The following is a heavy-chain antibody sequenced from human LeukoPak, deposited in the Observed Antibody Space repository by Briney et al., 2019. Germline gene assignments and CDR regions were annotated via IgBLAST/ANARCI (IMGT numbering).Heavy chain of an antibody. V-gene: IGHV4-59*01. CDR3: ARVERGFNPIHFDY. Sequence: SETLSLTCNVSGGSISTYYWSWIRQPPGKGLEWIGCIYYSGSTNYNPSLKSRVTISVDTSKNLFSLKLTSVTAADTAVYYCARVERGFNPIHFDYWGQGTLVTVSS. CDR1: GGSISTYY. D-gene: IGHD5-24*01. J-gene: IGHJ4*02. CDR2: IYYSGST.